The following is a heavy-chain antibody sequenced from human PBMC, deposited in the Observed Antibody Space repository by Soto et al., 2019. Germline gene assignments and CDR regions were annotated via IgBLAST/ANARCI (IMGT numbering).Heavy chain of an antibody. J-gene: IGHJ2*01. CDR1: GGSISSYY. V-gene: IGHV4-59*01. D-gene: IGHD1-26*01. CDR2: IYYSGST. Sequence: QVQLQESGPGLVKPSETLSLTCTVSGGSISSYYWSWIRQPPGKGLEWIGYIYYSGSTNYNPSLKSRVTISVDTSKNQFSLTLSSVTAADTAVYYCARDRSGSYYLRYFDLWGRGTLVTVSS. CDR3: ARDRSGSYYLRYFDL.